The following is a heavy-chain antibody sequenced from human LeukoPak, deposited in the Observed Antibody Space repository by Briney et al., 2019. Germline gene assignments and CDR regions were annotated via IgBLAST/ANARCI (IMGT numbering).Heavy chain of an antibody. CDR3: ARLYSGYDRDWYFDL. Sequence: PGESLKISCKGSGYSFTTYWIAWVRQMPGKGLEWMGIIYPGDSDTRYSPSFQGQVTISADKSISTAYLQWSSLKASDTAMYYCARLYSGYDRDWYFDLWGRGTLVTVSS. CDR2: IYPGDSDT. V-gene: IGHV5-51*01. J-gene: IGHJ2*01. CDR1: GYSFTTYW. D-gene: IGHD5-12*01.